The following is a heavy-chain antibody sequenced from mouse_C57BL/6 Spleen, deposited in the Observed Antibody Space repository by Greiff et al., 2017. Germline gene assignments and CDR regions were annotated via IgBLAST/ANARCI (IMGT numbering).Heavy chain of an antibody. V-gene: IGHV1-61*01. CDR1: GYTFTSYW. CDR2: IYPSESET. Sequence: QVQLQQPGAELVRPGSSVKLSCKASGYTFTSYWMDWVKQRPGQGLEWIGNIYPSESETHYNQKFKDKATLTVDKSSSTAYMQLSSLTSEDSAVYYCAYGYDSWFAYWGQGTLVTVSA. J-gene: IGHJ3*01. D-gene: IGHD2-2*01. CDR3: AYGYDSWFAY.